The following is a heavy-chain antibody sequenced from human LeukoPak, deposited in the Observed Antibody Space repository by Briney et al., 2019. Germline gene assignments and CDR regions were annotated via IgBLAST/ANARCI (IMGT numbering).Heavy chain of an antibody. V-gene: IGHV3-48*04. CDR1: GFTFSSYN. J-gene: IGHJ3*02. CDR3: ARAGYDYDAFDI. D-gene: IGHD5-12*01. CDR2: FSVSDKTT. Sequence: GGSLRLSCAASGFTFSSYNMNWVRQAPGKGLEWVSGFSVSDKTTYYADSVKGRFTISRDNAKNSLYLQMNSLRAEDTAVYYCARAGYDYDAFDIWGQGTMVTVSS.